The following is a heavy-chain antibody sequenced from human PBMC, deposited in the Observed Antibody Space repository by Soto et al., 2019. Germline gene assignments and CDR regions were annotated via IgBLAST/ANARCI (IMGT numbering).Heavy chain of an antibody. D-gene: IGHD3-10*01. Sequence: GGSLRLSCAASGFTFSSYGMHWVRQAPGKGLEWVAVISYDGSNKYYADSVKGRFAISRDNSKNTLYLQMNSLRAEDTAAYYCAKNLVTMVRGVRDYYYYGMDVWGQGTTVTVSS. V-gene: IGHV3-30*18. J-gene: IGHJ6*02. CDR3: AKNLVTMVRGVRDYYYYGMDV. CDR2: ISYDGSNK. CDR1: GFTFSSYG.